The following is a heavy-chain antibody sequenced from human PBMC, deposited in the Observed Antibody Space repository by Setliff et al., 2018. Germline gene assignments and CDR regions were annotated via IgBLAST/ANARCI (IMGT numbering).Heavy chain of an antibody. J-gene: IGHJ5*02. CDR3: TTDCSGARCSS. D-gene: IGHD2-15*01. CDR2: IKRKNEGGTT. CDR1: GFTFSNAW. V-gene: IGHV3-15*01. Sequence: SLRLSCAASGFTFSNAWMNWVRQTPGKGLEWVARIKRKNEGGTTDYAAPVKGRFTISRDDSKNTQYLQMNSLQTEDTAVYYCTTDCSGARCSSWGQGTLVTVSS.